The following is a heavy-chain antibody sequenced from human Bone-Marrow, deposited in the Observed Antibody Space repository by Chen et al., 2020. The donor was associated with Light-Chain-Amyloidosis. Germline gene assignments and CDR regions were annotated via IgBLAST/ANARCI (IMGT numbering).Heavy chain of an antibody. J-gene: IGHJ4*02. CDR3: ARRRDGYNFDY. CDR1: GYTFPNYW. CDR2: XYXXXSDA. V-gene: IGHV5-51*01. Sequence: GKKPGESLKISCKGSGYTFPNYWIGWVRQMPGKGLEWXGVXYXXXSDARYSXSXXGQVTISXXXSITTAYLQWRSLKASDTAMYYCARRRDGYNFDYWGQXTL. D-gene: IGHD5-12*01.